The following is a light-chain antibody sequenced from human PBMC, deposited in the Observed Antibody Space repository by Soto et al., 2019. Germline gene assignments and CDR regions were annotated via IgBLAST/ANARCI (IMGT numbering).Light chain of an antibody. V-gene: IGKV1-27*01. Sequence: DIQMTQSPSSLSASVGDRVTITCRASQGISDFLAWYQHKPGKVPKLLIYAASTSQSGVPSRFSGSGSGTDFTLTISSLQPEDVATYYCQKYESAPSLTFGGGTKVQIK. J-gene: IGKJ4*01. CDR1: QGISDF. CDR2: AAS. CDR3: QKYESAPSLT.